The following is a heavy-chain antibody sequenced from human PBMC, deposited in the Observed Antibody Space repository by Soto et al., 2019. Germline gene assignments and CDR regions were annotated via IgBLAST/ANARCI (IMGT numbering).Heavy chain of an antibody. Sequence: PSETLSLTCTVSGVSVNTEKYYWTWIRQPPGKGLEWIGYINDSGRTNYNPSLRGRVSISVDTSKNQFSLSLNSVTAADTALYFCARASGYSGYDLIWGQGALVTVSS. J-gene: IGHJ4*02. V-gene: IGHV4-61*01. CDR1: GVSVNTEKYY. CDR3: ARASGYSGYDLI. CDR2: INDSGRT. D-gene: IGHD5-12*01.